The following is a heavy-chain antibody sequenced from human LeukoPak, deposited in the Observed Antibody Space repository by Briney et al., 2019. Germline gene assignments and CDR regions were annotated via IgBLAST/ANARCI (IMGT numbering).Heavy chain of an antibody. Sequence: ASVKVSCKAFGYTFTSYDINWVRQATGQGVEWMGYMNPSRGDTVYARKFQGRVTMTSNNSASTAYMELSSLTSEDTAVYYCARGDYYYGVDVWGQGTAVTVSS. V-gene: IGHV1-8*01. CDR3: ARGDYYYGVDV. J-gene: IGHJ6*02. CDR2: MNPSRGDT. CDR1: GYTFTSYD.